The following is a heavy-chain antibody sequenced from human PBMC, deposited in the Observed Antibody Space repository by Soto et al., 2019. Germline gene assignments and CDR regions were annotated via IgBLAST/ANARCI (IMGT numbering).Heavy chain of an antibody. CDR2: ISGSNGNT. CDR1: GYTFTSHG. V-gene: IGHV1-18*04. Sequence: ASVKVSCKASGYTFTSHGISWVRQAPGQGLEWMGWISGSNGNTNYAQKLQGRVTLATDTSTSTAYMELTSLRSDDTAIYYCARDRKGSWFDAFDIWGQGTMVTASS. CDR3: ARDRKGSWFDAFDI. D-gene: IGHD6-13*01. J-gene: IGHJ3*02.